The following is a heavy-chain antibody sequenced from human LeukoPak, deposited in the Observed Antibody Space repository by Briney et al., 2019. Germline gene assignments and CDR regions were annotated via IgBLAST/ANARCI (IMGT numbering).Heavy chain of an antibody. CDR1: GASISNYY. D-gene: IGHD6-13*01. CDR3: ARDVRSWSRTFDP. Sequence: SETLSLTCTVSGASISNYYWNWIRQPPGKGLEWIGYISYSGSTYYNPSLKSRVTISLDTSKNQFSLKVSSVTAADTAVYYCARDVRSWSRTFDPWGQGTLVTVSS. CDR2: ISYSGST. V-gene: IGHV4-59*01. J-gene: IGHJ5*02.